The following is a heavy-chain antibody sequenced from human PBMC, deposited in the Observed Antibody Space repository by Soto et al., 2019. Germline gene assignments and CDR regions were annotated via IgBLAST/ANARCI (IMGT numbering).Heavy chain of an antibody. D-gene: IGHD2-8*01. CDR3: ARRGASGYCINGVCYFDF. J-gene: IGHJ4*02. CDR2: IWYDGNNK. Sequence: VQLVESGGGVVQPGRSLRLSCAASGFTFSTYVMHWVRQAPGKGLEWEAVIWYDGNNKYYAESVKGRFTISRDNSKSTLYLQMNSLRAEDTAVYYCARRGASGYCINGVCYFDFWCQGTLVTVSS. CDR1: GFTFSTYV. V-gene: IGHV3-33*01.